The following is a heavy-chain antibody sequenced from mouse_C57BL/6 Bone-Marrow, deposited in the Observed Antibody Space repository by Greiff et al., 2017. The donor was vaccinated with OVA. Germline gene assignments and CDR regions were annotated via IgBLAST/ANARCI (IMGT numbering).Heavy chain of an antibody. V-gene: IGHV1-82*01. CDR3: ASSIYYDYDRYFDV. CDR2: IYPGDGDT. D-gene: IGHD2-4*01. CDR1: GYAFSSSW. Sequence: VKLLESGPELVKPGASVQISCKASGYAFSSSWMNWVKQRPGKGLEWIGRIYPGDGDTNYNGKFKGKATLTADKSSSTAYMQLSSLTSEDSAVYFCASSIYYDYDRYFDVWGTGTTVTVSS. J-gene: IGHJ1*03.